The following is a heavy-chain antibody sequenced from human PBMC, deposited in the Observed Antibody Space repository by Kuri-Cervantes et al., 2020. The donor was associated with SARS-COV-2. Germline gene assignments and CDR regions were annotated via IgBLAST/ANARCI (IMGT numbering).Heavy chain of an antibody. CDR3: ARDQASSWYVGLIHDY. Sequence: GGSLRLSCAASGFTFSSYSMNWVRQAPGKGLEWVSSISSSSYIYYADSVKGRFTISRDNAKDSLYLQMNSLRAEDTAVYYCARDQASSWYVGLIHDYWGQGTLVTVSS. D-gene: IGHD6-13*01. CDR1: GFTFSSYS. V-gene: IGHV3-21*01. CDR2: ISSSSYI. J-gene: IGHJ4*02.